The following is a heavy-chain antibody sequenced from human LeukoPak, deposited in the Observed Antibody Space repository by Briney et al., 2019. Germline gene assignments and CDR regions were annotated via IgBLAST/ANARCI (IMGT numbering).Heavy chain of an antibody. CDR1: GGSIRSSSYY. J-gene: IGHJ4*02. V-gene: IGHV4-39*01. D-gene: IGHD2-2*01. Sequence: SETLSLTCTVSGGSIRSSSYYWGWIRQPPGKGLEWIGSIYFTGSAYYSPSLKSRVIMPVDTSKNQVSLKLNSVTAADTAVYYCARQKVPGDCSSTSCYYFDYWGQGTLVTVSS. CDR2: IYFTGSA. CDR3: ARQKVPGDCSSTSCYYFDY.